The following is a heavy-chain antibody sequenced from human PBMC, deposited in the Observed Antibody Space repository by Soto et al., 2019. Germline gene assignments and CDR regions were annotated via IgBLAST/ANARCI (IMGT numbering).Heavy chain of an antibody. J-gene: IGHJ4*02. CDR3: AKVHDYDSSGYFSITREVFDY. Sequence: PGGSLRLSCAASGFTFSSYGMHWVRQAPGKGLEWVAVISYDGSNKYYADSVKGRFTISRDNSKNTLYLQMNSLRAEDTAVYYCAKVHDYDSSGYFSITREVFDYWGQGPLVTVSS. D-gene: IGHD3-22*01. CDR1: GFTFSSYG. CDR2: ISYDGSNK. V-gene: IGHV3-30*18.